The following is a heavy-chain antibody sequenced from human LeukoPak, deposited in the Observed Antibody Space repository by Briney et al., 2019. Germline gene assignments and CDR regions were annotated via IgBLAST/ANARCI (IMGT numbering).Heavy chain of an antibody. V-gene: IGHV4-38-2*02. J-gene: IGHJ4*02. CDR1: GFSISSGHY. CDR2: VYQSGTT. CDR3: ARIFIRNGYSSYFDC. D-gene: IGHD5-18*01. Sequence: SETLSLTCTVSGFSISSGHYWGWVRQPPGAGLEWIGSVYQSGTTYYNPSLKSRVTTLVDMSKNQFSLRLRPVTAADTAVYYCARIFIRNGYSSYFDCWGQGTLVTVSS.